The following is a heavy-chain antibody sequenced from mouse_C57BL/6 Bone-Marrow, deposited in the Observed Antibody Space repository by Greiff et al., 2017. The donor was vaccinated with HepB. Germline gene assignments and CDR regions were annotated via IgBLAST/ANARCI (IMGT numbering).Heavy chain of an antibody. D-gene: IGHD2-1*01. CDR1: GYAFSSSW. V-gene: IGHV1-82*01. CDR2: IYPGDGDT. J-gene: IGHJ3*01. Sequence: VQLQQSGPELVKPGASVKISCKASGYAFSSSWMNWVKQRPGKGLEWIGRIYPGDGDTNYKGKFKGKATLTADKSSSTAYMQLSSLTSEDSAVYFCARGGNYVSWFAYWGQGTLVTVAA. CDR3: ARGGNYVSWFAY.